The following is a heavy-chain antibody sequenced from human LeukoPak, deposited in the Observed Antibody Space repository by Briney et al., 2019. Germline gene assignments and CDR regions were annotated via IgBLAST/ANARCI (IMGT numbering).Heavy chain of an antibody. CDR1: DYSIRSGYY. D-gene: IGHD3-3*01. CDR2: INYSGNT. V-gene: IGHV4-38-2*02. Sequence: SETLSLTCTVSDYSIRSGYYWGWIRQPPGKGLEWIGSINYSGNTYKNPSLESRATISVDTSKNQFSLKVSSVTAADTAVYYCVRNSYDSWSGYFDYWGQGTLVTVSS. CDR3: VRNSYDSWSGYFDY. J-gene: IGHJ4*02.